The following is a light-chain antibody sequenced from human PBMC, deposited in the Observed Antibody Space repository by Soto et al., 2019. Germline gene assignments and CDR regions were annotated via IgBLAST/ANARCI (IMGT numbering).Light chain of an antibody. V-gene: IGKV3-15*01. CDR3: QQYDNWPLT. J-gene: IGKJ4*01. CDR2: GAS. CDR1: QSVSSN. Sequence: EIVMTQSPATLSVSAGERATPSCRASQSVSSNLAWYQQKPGQAPRLLIYGASTRATGIPARFSGSGSGTEFTLTISSLQSQDFAAYFCQQYDNWPLTFGGGTKVDIK.